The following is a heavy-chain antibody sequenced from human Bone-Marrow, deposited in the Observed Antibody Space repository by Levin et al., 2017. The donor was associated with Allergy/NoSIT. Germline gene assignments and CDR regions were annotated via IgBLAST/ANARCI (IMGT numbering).Heavy chain of an antibody. J-gene: IGHJ4*02. D-gene: IGHD3-3*01. Sequence: PGGSLRLSCAASGFTFSSYDMHWVRQVTGKGLEWVSGIDIAGDTYYPGSVKGRFSISRENAKNSLYLQMNGLRAGDTAVYYCTRGFGGNQQRLHDYWGQGTLVTVSS. CDR2: IDIAGDT. V-gene: IGHV3-13*01. CDR3: TRGFGGNQQRLHDY. CDR1: GFTFSSYD.